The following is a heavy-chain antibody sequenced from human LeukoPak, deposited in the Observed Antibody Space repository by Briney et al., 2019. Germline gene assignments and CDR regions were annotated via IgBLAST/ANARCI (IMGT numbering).Heavy chain of an antibody. CDR2: IKQEGSEK. V-gene: IGHV3-7*01. CDR1: GFTFSTYA. J-gene: IGHJ6*02. Sequence: GGSLRLSCAASGFTFSTYAMSWVRQAPGKGLEWVANIKQEGSEKNYVDSVKGRFTISRDNAKNSLYLQMNSLRVEDTAVYYCAREAAESYGMDVWGQGTTVTVSS. CDR3: AREAAESYGMDV. D-gene: IGHD3-10*01.